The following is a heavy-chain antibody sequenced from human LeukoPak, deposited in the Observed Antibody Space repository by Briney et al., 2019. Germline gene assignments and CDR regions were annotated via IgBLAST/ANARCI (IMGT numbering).Heavy chain of an antibody. CDR3: ARGRIAVAAGELGY. CDR1: GGSFSVYY. D-gene: IGHD6-19*01. J-gene: IGHJ4*02. CDR2: INHSRST. Sequence: PSETLSLTCAVYGGSFSVYYWSWIRQPPGRGLEWIGKINHSRSTNYNPSLKSRATISVDTSKNQFSLRLSSVTAADAAVYYCARGRIAVAAGELGYWGQGTLVTVSS. V-gene: IGHV4-34*01.